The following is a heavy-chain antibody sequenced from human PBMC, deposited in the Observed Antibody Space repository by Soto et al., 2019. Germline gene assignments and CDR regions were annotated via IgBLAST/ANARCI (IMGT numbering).Heavy chain of an antibody. J-gene: IGHJ5*02. D-gene: IGHD2-8*01. CDR3: ARDCTNGVCPFDP. CDR2: MDPNSGNT. CDR1: GYTFTSYD. V-gene: IGHV1-8*01. Sequence: ASVKVSCKASGYTFTSYDINWVRQATGQGLEWMGWMDPNSGNTGYAQKFQGRVTMTRNTSISTAYMELSSLRSEDTAVYYCARDCTNGVCPFDPWGQGTLVTVSS.